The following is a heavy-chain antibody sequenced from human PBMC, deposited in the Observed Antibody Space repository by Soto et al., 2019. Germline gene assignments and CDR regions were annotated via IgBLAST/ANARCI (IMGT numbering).Heavy chain of an antibody. CDR2: INPSGGST. D-gene: IGHD3-9*01. Sequence: GASVKVSCKASGYTFTSYYMHWVRQAPGQGLEWMGIINPSGGSTSYAQKFQGRVTKTRDTSTSTVYMELSSLRSEDTAVYYCARGRTSRYDILTGDWFDPWGQGTLVTVSS. J-gene: IGHJ5*02. CDR1: GYTFTSYY. V-gene: IGHV1-46*01. CDR3: ARGRTSRYDILTGDWFDP.